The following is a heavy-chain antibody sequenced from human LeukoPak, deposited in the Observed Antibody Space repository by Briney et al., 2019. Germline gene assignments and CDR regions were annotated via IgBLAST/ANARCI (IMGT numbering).Heavy chain of an antibody. Sequence: GESLKISCKGSGYSFTSYWIGWVRQMPGKGLEWMGIIYPGDSDTRYSPSFQGQVTISADKSISTAYLQWSSLKASDTAMYYCARSSEARTKVPAAMRYYGMDVWGQGTTVTVSS. CDR3: ARSSEARTKVPAAMRYYGMDV. CDR1: GYSFTSYW. D-gene: IGHD2-2*01. CDR2: IYPGDSDT. J-gene: IGHJ6*02. V-gene: IGHV5-51*01.